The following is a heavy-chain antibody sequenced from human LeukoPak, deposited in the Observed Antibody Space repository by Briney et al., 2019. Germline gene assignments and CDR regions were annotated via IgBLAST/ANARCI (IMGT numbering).Heavy chain of an antibody. CDR2: IWYDGSNK. J-gene: IGHJ1*01. D-gene: IGHD3-22*01. V-gene: IGHV3-33*01. Sequence: GGSLRLSCAASGFTFSSYGMHWVRQAPGKGLEWVAVIWYDGSNKYYADSVKGRFTISRDNSKNMLYLQMNSLRAEDTAVYYCARDRGSYETGQLQHWGQGTLVTVSS. CDR1: GFTFSSYG. CDR3: ARDRGSYETGQLQH.